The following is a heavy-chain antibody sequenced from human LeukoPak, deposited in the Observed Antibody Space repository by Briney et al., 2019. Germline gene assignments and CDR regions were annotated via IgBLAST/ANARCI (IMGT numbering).Heavy chain of an antibody. V-gene: IGHV3-21*01. CDR1: EFTFSSYS. D-gene: IGHD3-10*01. CDR3: AKLGKTENHYGSGRFSYYYYMDV. Sequence: GGSLRLSCAASEFTFSSYSMNWVRQAPGKGLEWVSSISSSSDYIYYADSVKGRFTISRDNAKNSLYLQMNSLRAEDTAVYYCAKLGKTENHYGSGRFSYYYYMDVWGKGTTVTISS. CDR2: ISSSSDYI. J-gene: IGHJ6*03.